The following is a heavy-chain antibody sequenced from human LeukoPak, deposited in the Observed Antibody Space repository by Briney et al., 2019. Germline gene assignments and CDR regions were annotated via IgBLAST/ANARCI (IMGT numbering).Heavy chain of an antibody. V-gene: IGHV3-23*01. J-gene: IGHJ6*03. CDR3: XXXXXXKLRYYYYMDV. CDR2: ISGSGGST. Sequence: PGGSLRLSCAASGFTFSSYAMSWVRQAPGKGLEWVSAISGSGGSTYYADSVKGRFTISRDNSKNTLYLQMNSLRAEDTAVYYXXXXXXXKLRYYYYMDVWGKGTTVTVSS. D-gene: IGHD2-21*01. CDR1: GFTFSSYA.